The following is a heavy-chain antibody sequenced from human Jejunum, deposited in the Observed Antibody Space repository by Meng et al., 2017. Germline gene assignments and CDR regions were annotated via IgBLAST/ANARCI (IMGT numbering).Heavy chain of an antibody. D-gene: IGHD5-12*01. V-gene: IGHV4-4*02. CDR3: ARGATGTRPFDY. Sequence: HLEDSGPGLVNPSGTVPLTCAVSGGSITTDWWNWVCQPPGKGLEWIGEIWHSGASNYNPSLRSRVTISVDKSKNQLSLELASLTAADTAVYYCARGATGTRPFDYWGQGTLVTVSS. CDR1: GGSITTDW. J-gene: IGHJ4*02. CDR2: IWHSGAS.